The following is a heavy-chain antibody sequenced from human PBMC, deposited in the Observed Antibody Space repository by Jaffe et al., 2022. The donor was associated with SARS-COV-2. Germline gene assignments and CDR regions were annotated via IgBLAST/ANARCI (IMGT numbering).Heavy chain of an antibody. Sequence: EVQLVESGGGLVQPGRSLRLSCAASGFTFDDYAMHWVRQAPGKGLEWVSGISWNSGSIGYADSVKGRFTISRDNAKNSLYLQMNSLRAEDTALYYCAKDTGVVPAAIAFDYWGQGTLVTVSS. CDR3: AKDTGVVPAAIAFDY. V-gene: IGHV3-9*01. CDR1: GFTFDDYA. J-gene: IGHJ4*02. D-gene: IGHD2-2*02. CDR2: ISWNSGSI.